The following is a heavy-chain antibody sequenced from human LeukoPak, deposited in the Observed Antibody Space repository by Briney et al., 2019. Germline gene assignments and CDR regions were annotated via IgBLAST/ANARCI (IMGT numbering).Heavy chain of an antibody. J-gene: IGHJ1*01. V-gene: IGHV3-23*01. Sequence: GGSLTLSCEASGFTFSTHPMAWVRHAPGKGLEWVSAISESGGSTYYADSVKARLTIPRDHSKNTLYPKMNNQRPEDSAVYYCGSIRGTKYFEYWGQGTLVTVAS. CDR1: GFTFSTHP. D-gene: IGHD3-16*01. CDR3: GSIRGTKYFEY. CDR2: ISESGGST.